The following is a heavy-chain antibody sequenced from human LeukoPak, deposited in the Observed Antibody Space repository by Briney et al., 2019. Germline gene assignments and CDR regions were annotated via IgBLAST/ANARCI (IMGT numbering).Heavy chain of an antibody. V-gene: IGHV4-39*01. D-gene: IGHD4-17*01. CDR1: GGSISSSRKY. CDR2: IYHTGRT. J-gene: IGHJ3*02. CDR3: ARLFGDYETPAFDI. Sequence: SETLSLTCSVSGGSISSSRKYWGWIRQPPGKGLEWFGSIYHTGRTYYNPSLKSRVTISADTSKNQFSLKLSSVTAADTAEYYCARLFGDYETPAFDIWGPGTLVTVSS.